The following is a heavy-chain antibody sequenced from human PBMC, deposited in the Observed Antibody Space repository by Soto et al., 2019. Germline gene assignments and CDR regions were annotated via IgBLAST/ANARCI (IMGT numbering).Heavy chain of an antibody. CDR1: GYTFTSYA. Sequence: QVQLLQSGAEVKKPGASVKVSCKASGYTFTSYAMHWVRQAPGQRLEWMGWINAGNGNTKYSQNFQGRVTITRDTSASTVYMELSSLRSEDTAVYYCARIETGRVVTRPNWLDPWGQGTLVTVSS. J-gene: IGHJ5*02. CDR3: ARIETGRVVTRPNWLDP. CDR2: INAGNGNT. V-gene: IGHV1-3*01. D-gene: IGHD2-21*02.